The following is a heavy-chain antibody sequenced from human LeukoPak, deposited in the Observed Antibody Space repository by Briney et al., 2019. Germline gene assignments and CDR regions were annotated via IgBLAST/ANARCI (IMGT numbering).Heavy chain of an antibody. CDR2: IYYIRNT. J-gene: IGHJ3*01. CDR3: AKSKSGTTVYAFDV. V-gene: IGHV4-61*08. CDR1: GGSVGSAGYY. D-gene: IGHD1-1*01. Sequence: SETLSLTCTVSGGSVGSAGYYWSWIRQPPGGGLEWIGYIYYIRNTNYNPSLKSRVTMSLDPSKNQFSLKLNSVTAADTAVYYCAKSKSGTTVYAFDVWGQGTMVTVFS.